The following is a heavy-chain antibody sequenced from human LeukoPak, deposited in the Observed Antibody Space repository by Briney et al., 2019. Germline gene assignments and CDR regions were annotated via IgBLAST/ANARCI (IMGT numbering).Heavy chain of an antibody. CDR2: IKQDGSEK. CDR3: ARDDCSSISSYHNWFDP. Sequence: GGSLRLSCAASGFTFSSYWMSWVRQAPGKGLEWVANIKQDGSEKYYVDSVKGRFTISRDNAKNSLYLQMNSLRAEDTAVYYCARDDCSSISSYHNWFDPWGQGTLVTVSS. V-gene: IGHV3-7*01. D-gene: IGHD2-2*01. J-gene: IGHJ5*02. CDR1: GFTFSSYW.